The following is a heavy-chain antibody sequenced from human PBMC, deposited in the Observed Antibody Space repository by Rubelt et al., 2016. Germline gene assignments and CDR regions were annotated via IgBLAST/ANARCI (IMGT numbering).Heavy chain of an antibody. D-gene: IGHD1-14*01. Sequence: EVQLLESGGGLVQPGGSLRLSCAASGFTFSTYAMSWVRQAPGKGLEWVASISSGSSRTYYAASVEGRFTISRDNTKDSLYLQMNSLRTEDTAVYYCARGITTTEPIDYWGQGTLVIVSP. V-gene: IGHV3-23*01. CDR1: GFTFSTYA. CDR2: ISSGSSRT. J-gene: IGHJ4*02. CDR3: ARGITTTEPIDY.